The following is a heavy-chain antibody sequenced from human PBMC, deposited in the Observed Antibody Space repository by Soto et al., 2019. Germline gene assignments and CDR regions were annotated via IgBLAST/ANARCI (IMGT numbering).Heavy chain of an antibody. D-gene: IGHD1-1*01. Sequence: ATWSLGCTVSGGSIRYYYRSWIRQPPGKERGWIAYMYYSGTSNYNPSLKSRVTISGDTSKNRFSLKMSSVTAADTAVYYCGRIECGSTRVLDAGGQGTLVTVSS. V-gene: IGHV4-59*01. CDR1: GGSIRYYY. CDR2: MYYSGTS. J-gene: IGHJ5*01. CDR3: GRIECGSTRVLDA.